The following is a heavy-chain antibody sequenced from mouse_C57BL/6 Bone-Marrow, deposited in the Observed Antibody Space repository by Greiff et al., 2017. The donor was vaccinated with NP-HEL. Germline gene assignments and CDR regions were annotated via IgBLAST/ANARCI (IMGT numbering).Heavy chain of an antibody. J-gene: IGHJ4*01. CDR3: TTNYGSSYDAMDY. CDR1: GFNIKDDY. V-gene: IGHV14-4*01. D-gene: IGHD1-1*01. Sequence: EVQVVESGAELVRPGASVKLSCTASGFNIKDDYMHWVKQRPEQGLEWIGWIDPENGDTEYASKFQGKATITADTSSNTAYLQLSSLTSEDTAVYYCTTNYGSSYDAMDYWGQGTSVTVSS. CDR2: IDPENGDT.